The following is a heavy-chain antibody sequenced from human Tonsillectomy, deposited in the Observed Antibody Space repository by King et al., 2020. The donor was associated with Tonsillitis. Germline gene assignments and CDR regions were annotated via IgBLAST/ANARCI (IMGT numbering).Heavy chain of an antibody. D-gene: IGHD6-19*01. CDR1: GGSISSGGYS. CDR3: ARDSSGWGDFDY. V-gene: IGHV4-30-4*07. Sequence: VQLQESGPGLVKPSQTLSLTCAVSGGSISSGGYSWSWIRQPPGKGLEWIGYLYYSGSTYYNPSLKSRVTISVDTSKNQFSLKLSSVTAADTAVYYCARDSSGWGDFDYWGQGTLVTVSS. CDR2: LYYSGST. J-gene: IGHJ4*02.